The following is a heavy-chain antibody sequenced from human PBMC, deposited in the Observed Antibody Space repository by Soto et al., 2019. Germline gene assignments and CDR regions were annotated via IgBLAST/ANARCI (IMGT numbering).Heavy chain of an antibody. Sequence: PGGSLRLSCAASGFTFRKHAMTWVRQAPGQGLEYVSSITASGSATFYAASVRGRFAISRDNAKSTLYLQMNSLRAEDTALYYCAKAASPYFDSSGYYGSWGQGA. CDR3: AKAASPYFDSSGYYGS. D-gene: IGHD3-22*01. CDR2: ITASGSAT. J-gene: IGHJ5*02. V-gene: IGHV3-23*01. CDR1: GFTFRKHA.